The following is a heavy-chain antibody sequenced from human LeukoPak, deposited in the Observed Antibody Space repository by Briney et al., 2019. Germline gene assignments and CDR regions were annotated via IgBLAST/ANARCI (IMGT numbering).Heavy chain of an antibody. CDR2: IYSGGST. V-gene: IGHV3-66*01. J-gene: IGHJ4*02. CDR3: AREHSSGWYSSYFDY. CDR1: GFTVSSNY. D-gene: IGHD6-19*01. Sequence: GSLRLSCAASGFTVSSNYMRWVRQAPGKGLEWVSVIYSGGSTYYADSVKGRFTISRDNSKNTLYLQMNSLRAEDTAVYYCAREHSSGWYSSYFDYWGQGTLVTVSS.